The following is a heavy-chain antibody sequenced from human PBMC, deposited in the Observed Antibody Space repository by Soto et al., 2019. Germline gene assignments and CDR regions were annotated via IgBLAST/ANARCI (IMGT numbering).Heavy chain of an antibody. D-gene: IGHD6-19*01. CDR1: GYSISSGYY. J-gene: IGHJ4*02. V-gene: IGHV4-38-2*01. CDR3: ARTYSSGWYGVDLFFDY. Sequence: LSLTCAVSGYSISSGYYWGWIRQPPGKGLEWIGSIYHSGSTYYNPSLKSRVTISVDTSKNQFSLKLSSVTAADTAVYYCARTYSSGWYGVDLFFDYWGQGTLVTVSS. CDR2: IYHSGST.